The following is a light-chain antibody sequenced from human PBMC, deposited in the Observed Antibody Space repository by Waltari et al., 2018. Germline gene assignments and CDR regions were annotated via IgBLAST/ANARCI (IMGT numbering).Light chain of an antibody. V-gene: IGKV3-20*01. CDR3: QHYVRLPVT. CDR1: QSVGRS. CDR2: GAS. Sequence: EIVLTQSPGTLSLSPGERATLSCRASQSVGRSLAWYQHKPGQAPRLLIYGASIRATGIPDRFSGGGSGTDFSLTISRLEPEDFAAYHCQHYVRLPVTFGQGTKLEIK. J-gene: IGKJ1*01.